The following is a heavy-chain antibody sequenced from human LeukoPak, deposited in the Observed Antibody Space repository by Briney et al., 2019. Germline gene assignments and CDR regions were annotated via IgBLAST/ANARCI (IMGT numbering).Heavy chain of an antibody. V-gene: IGHV1-2*06. D-gene: IGHD3-3*01. CDR3: ARDYDYTGRSASDI. Sequence: ASVKVSCTASGYTFTGYYMHWVRQAPGQGLEWMGRINPNSGATNYAQNFQGRVTMTRGMCITTAYMELSRLTFDDTAVYYCARDYDYTGRSASDIWGQGTMVTVSS. CDR2: INPNSGAT. J-gene: IGHJ3*02. CDR1: GYTFTGYY.